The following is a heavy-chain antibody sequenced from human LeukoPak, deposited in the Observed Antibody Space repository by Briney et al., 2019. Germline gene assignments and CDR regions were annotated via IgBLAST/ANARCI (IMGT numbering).Heavy chain of an antibody. Sequence: GGSLRLSCAASGFTFSSYGMHWVRQAPGKGLEWVAFIRYDGSNKYYADSVKGRFTISRDNAKNSLYLQMNSLRAEDTAVYYCARDEGSGDAFDIWGQGTMVTVSS. CDR1: GFTFSSYG. CDR3: ARDEGSGDAFDI. D-gene: IGHD2-15*01. V-gene: IGHV3-30*02. J-gene: IGHJ3*02. CDR2: IRYDGSNK.